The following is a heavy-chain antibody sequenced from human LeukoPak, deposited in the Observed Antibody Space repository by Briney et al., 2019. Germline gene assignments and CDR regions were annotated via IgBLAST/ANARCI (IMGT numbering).Heavy chain of an antibody. D-gene: IGHD1-26*01. CDR3: ARDGGSYLQPTDY. J-gene: IGHJ4*02. CDR1: GFTFTTYA. CDR2: ITGSGDST. V-gene: IGHV3-23*01. Sequence: GGSLRLSCAASGFTFTTYAMSWVRQAPGKGLEWVSSITGSGDSTYYADSVKGRFTISRDNSKNTLYLQMNSRRAEDTAVYHCARDGGSYLQPTDYWGQGTLVTVSS.